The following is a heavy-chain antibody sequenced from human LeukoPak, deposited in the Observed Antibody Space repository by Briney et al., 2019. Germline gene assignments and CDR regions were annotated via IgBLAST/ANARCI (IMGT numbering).Heavy chain of an antibody. V-gene: IGHV3-23*01. J-gene: IGHJ4*02. CDR3: AKAFIQGVLTGSFDY. CDR2: ISGSGGST. D-gene: IGHD3-10*01. Sequence: PGGSLRLSCAASGFTFSSYAMSWVRQAPGKGLEWVSAISGSGGSTYYADSVKGRFTISRDNSKNTLYLQMNSLRAEDTAVYYCAKAFIQGVLTGSFDYWGQGTLVTVSS. CDR1: GFTFSSYA.